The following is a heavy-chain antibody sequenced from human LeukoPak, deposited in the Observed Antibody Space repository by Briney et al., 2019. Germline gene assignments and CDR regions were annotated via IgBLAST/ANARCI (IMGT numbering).Heavy chain of an antibody. D-gene: IGHD6-6*01. Sequence: SETLALTCTVSGGSISGYYWGWMRQRPGRGLQGIGFISETGSTDYNPPLERRITMSVDNSRNQVSLRVRYATAADTAIYYCARHRRKYTREYHFDSWGQGILVSVSS. CDR3: ARHRRKYTREYHFDS. CDR2: ISETGST. CDR1: GGSISGYY. J-gene: IGHJ4*02. V-gene: IGHV4-59*08.